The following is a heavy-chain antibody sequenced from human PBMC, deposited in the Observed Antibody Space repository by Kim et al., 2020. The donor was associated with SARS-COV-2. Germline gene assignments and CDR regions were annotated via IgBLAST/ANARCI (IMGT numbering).Heavy chain of an antibody. J-gene: IGHJ4*02. CDR3: ASDRRITMVRGERKGFDY. Sequence: KSRVTISVDTSKNQFSLKLSAVTAADTAVYYCASDRRITMVRGERKGFDYWGQGTLVTVSS. V-gene: IGHV4-34*01. D-gene: IGHD3-10*01.